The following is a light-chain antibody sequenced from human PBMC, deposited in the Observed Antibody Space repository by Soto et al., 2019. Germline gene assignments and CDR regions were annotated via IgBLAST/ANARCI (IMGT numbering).Light chain of an antibody. CDR3: CSLTTSHTYV. CDR2: HVT. V-gene: IGLV2-14*03. Sequence: QSALTQPASVSGSPGQSITISCTGTSSDIGPYDYVSWYQQHPGKVPKLIIYHVTYRPSGVSNRYSGSKSGNSASLTISGLQADDGADYYCCSLTTSHTYVFGSGTKVTVL. J-gene: IGLJ1*01. CDR1: SSDIGPYDY.